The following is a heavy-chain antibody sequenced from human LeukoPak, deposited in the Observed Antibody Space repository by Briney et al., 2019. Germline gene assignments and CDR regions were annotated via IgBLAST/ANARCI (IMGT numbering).Heavy chain of an antibody. V-gene: IGHV1-2*02. J-gene: IGHJ4*02. CDR3: ARREYYYGSGPFDY. Sequence: ASVKVSCKASGYTFTGYYMHWVRQAPGQGLEWMGWINPNSGGTNYAQKFQGRVTMTRDTSISTAYMELSRLRSDDTAVYYCARREYYYGSGPFDYWGQGTLVTVSS. CDR2: INPNSGGT. D-gene: IGHD3-10*01. CDR1: GYTFTGYY.